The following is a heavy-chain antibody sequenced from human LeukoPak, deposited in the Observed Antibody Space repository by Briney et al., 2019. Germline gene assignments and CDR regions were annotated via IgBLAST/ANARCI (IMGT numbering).Heavy chain of an antibody. V-gene: IGHV3-7*01. CDR3: ATGYDTISPPRY. J-gene: IGHJ4*02. CDR2: IKQDGSEK. CDR1: GFTFSSYW. D-gene: IGHD3-9*01. Sequence: PGGSLRLSCAASGFTFSSYWMSWVRQAPGKGLEWVANIKQDGSEKYYVDSVKDRFTISRDNAKNSLYLQMNSLRAEDTAVYYCATGYDTISPPRYWGQGTLVTVSS.